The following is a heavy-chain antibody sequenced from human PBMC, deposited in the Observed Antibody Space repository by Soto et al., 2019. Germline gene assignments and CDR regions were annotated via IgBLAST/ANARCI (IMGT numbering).Heavy chain of an antibody. V-gene: IGHV5-10-1*01. J-gene: IGHJ6*02. D-gene: IGHD2-2*01. Sequence: ESLKISCKGSGYSFTSYWIIWGGQIPGEGLGWMGGIDPSDSYTNYSPSFQGHVTISADKSISTAYLQWSSLKASDTAMYYCARRGIVVVPAAIGPGSYYYGMDVWGQGTTVTAP. CDR2: IDPSDSYT. CDR3: ARRGIVVVPAAIGPGSYYYGMDV. CDR1: GYSFTSYW.